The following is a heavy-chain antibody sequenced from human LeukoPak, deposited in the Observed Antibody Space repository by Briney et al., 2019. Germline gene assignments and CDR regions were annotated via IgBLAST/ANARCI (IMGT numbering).Heavy chain of an antibody. J-gene: IGHJ4*02. CDR3: AVTYYDFWSGYFDY. V-gene: IGHV3-74*01. CDR1: GFTFSSYW. Sequence: GSLILSCAASGFTFSSYWMHWVRQAPGKGLVWVSRINSDGSSTSYPDSVKGRFTISRDNAKNTLYLQMNSLRAEDTAVYYCAVTYYDFWSGYFDYWGQGTLVTVSS. CDR2: INSDGSST. D-gene: IGHD3-3*01.